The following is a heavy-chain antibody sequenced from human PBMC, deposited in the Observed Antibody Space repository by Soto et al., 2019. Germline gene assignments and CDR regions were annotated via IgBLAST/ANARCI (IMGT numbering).Heavy chain of an antibody. CDR2: IYYSGST. D-gene: IGHD3-3*01. CDR3: ARQGSGYYYYYYGMDV. Sequence: PSETLSLSCTVSGRSISSSSYYWGWIRQPPGKGLEWIGSIYYSGSTYYNPSLKSRVTISVDTSKNQFSLKLSSVTAADTAVYYCARQGSGYYYYYYGMDVWGQGTTVTVS. V-gene: IGHV4-39*01. CDR1: GRSISSSSYY. J-gene: IGHJ6*02.